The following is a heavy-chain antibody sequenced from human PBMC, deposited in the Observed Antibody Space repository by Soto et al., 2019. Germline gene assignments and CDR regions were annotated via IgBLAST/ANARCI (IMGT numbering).Heavy chain of an antibody. D-gene: IGHD3-3*01. V-gene: IGHV3-30-3*01. CDR2: ISYDGSNK. J-gene: IGHJ6*02. CDR1: GFTFSSYA. Sequence: PGGSLRLSCAASGFTFSSYAMHWVRQAPGKGLEWVAVISYDGSNKYYADSVKGRFTISRDNSKNTLYLQMNSLRAEDTAVYYCARDRPVYYDFWSGYYKAYYYYGMDVWGQGTTVTVSS. CDR3: ARDRPVYYDFWSGYYKAYYYYGMDV.